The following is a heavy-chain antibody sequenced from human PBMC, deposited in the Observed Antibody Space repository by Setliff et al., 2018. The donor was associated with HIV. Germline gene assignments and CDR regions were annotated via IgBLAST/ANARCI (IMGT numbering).Heavy chain of an antibody. CDR1: GHTFSTYW. CDR2: IFPSDSDI. CDR3: ARFVSYKWSYGSNGFDI. J-gene: IGHJ3*02. V-gene: IGHV5-51*01. D-gene: IGHD1-1*01. Sequence: GASLKISCKGSGHTFSTYWIGWVRQKPGKGLEWMGIIFPSDSDIRYSRSLQDQYTISADKSIATAYLQWRSLKTSDSGIYFCARFVSYKWSYGSNGFDIWGQGTVVTVSS.